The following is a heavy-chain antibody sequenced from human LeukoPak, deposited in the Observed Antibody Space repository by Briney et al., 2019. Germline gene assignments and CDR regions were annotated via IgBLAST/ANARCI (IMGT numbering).Heavy chain of an antibody. J-gene: IGHJ6*03. V-gene: IGHV4-39*07. CDR3: ARDVRVRGVVGYFYQYTDV. CDR2: IYYSGGT. D-gene: IGHD3-10*01. CDR1: GDSISSGGYY. Sequence: SETLSLTCKVSGDSISSGGYYWGWIRQPPGKGLQWVASIYYSGGTFYNPSLKSRVTISVDTSKNQFSLRLNSMTAADTAVYYCARDVRVRGVVGYFYQYTDVWGKGTTVTVSS.